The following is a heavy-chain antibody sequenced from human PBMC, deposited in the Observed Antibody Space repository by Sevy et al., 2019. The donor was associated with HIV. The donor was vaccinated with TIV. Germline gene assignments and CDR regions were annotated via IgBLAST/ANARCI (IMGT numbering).Heavy chain of an antibody. Sequence: ASVKVSCKVSGYILTELSMHWVRQAPGKGLEWMGGFDPEDGETDYAQKFQGRVTMTEDTSTDKAYMELSSLRSEDTAVYYCATRGSWELRRFDAFDIWGQGTMVTVSS. CDR1: GYILTELS. J-gene: IGHJ3*02. V-gene: IGHV1-24*01. D-gene: IGHD1-26*01. CDR3: ATRGSWELRRFDAFDI. CDR2: FDPEDGET.